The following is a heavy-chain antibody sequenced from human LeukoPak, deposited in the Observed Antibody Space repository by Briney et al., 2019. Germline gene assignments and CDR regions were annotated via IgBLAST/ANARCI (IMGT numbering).Heavy chain of an antibody. CDR2: IIPIFGTA. J-gene: IGHJ1*01. CDR1: GGTFSSYA. D-gene: IGHD6-13*01. V-gene: IGHV1-69*13. Sequence: GASVKVSCKASGGTFSSYAISWVRQAPGQGLEWMGGIIPIFGTANYAQKFQGRVTITADESTSTAYMELSSLRSEDTAVYNCAREIHSSSWYQLGYFQHWGQGTLVTVSS. CDR3: AREIHSSSWYQLGYFQH.